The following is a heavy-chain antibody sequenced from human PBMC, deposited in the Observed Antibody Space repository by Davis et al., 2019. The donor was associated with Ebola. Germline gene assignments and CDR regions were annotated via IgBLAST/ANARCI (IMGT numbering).Heavy chain of an antibody. J-gene: IGHJ4*02. V-gene: IGHV4-39*01. CDR1: GGSISTTNYF. CDR3: VGRDDLWSGYYRY. CDR2: LYYNGTT. Sequence: PSETLSLTCSVSGGSISTTNYFWGWIRQSPEKGLEWIGSLYYNGTTFYNSSLKSRVTISLETSKNQFSLRLTSVTAADTAVYYCVGRDDLWSGYYRYWGRGTLVTVSS. D-gene: IGHD3-3*01.